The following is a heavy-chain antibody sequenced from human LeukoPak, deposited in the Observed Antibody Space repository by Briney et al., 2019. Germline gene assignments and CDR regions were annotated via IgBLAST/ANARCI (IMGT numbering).Heavy chain of an antibody. CDR3: ARLQGRGENYIDF. J-gene: IGHJ4*02. D-gene: IGHD7-27*01. V-gene: IGHV4-59*08. CDR2: ISYSGST. CDR1: GGSISPYY. Sequence: SETLSLTCTVSGGSISPYYWSWLRQPPGKGLEWIGYISYSGSTNYNPSLKTLRSRVTFSVDTSKNQFSLTLSSVTAADTAVYYCARLQGRGENYIDFWGQGALVTVSS.